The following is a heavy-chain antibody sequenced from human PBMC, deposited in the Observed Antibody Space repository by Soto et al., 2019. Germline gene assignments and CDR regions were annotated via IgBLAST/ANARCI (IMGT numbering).Heavy chain of an antibody. CDR2: ISSSSDYI. CDR3: VRRGYRRKLS. V-gene: IGHV3-11*06. CDR1: GFTFSDYY. J-gene: IGHJ5*02. Sequence: PGGSLRLSCAASGFTFSDYYMSWVRQAPGKGLESVSYISSSSDYINYGGSVKGRFTVSRDNAKNSLYLQMSSLRAEDTAVYYCVRRGYRRKLSSGPGIFLTVSS. D-gene: IGHD4-4*01.